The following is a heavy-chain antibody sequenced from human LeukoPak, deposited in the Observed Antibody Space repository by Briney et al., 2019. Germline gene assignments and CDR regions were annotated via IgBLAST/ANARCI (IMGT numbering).Heavy chain of an antibody. CDR2: ISYDGSNK. CDR1: GFTFSSYA. J-gene: IGHJ5*02. D-gene: IGHD2-21*02. Sequence: GGSLRLSCAASGFTFSSYAMHWVRQAPGKGLEWVAVISYDGSNKYYADSVKGRFTISRDNSKNTLYLQMNNLRAEDTAVYYCARVGGTYCGGDCYDNWFDPWGQGTLVTVSS. CDR3: ARVGGTYCGGDCYDNWFDP. V-gene: IGHV3-30-3*01.